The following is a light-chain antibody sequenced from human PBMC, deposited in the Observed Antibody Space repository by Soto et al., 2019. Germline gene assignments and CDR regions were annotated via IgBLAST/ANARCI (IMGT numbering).Light chain of an antibody. CDR2: EVN. CDR3: SSYAVSNNVV. CDR1: SSDVGTYNY. V-gene: IGLV2-8*01. J-gene: IGLJ2*01. Sequence: QSALTQPPSASRSPGQSVTISCTGTSSDVGTYNYVSWYQQHPGKAPKLMIYEVNQRPSGVPDRFSGSKSVNTASLTVSGLQAEDEADYYCSSYAVSNNVVFGGGTKLTVL.